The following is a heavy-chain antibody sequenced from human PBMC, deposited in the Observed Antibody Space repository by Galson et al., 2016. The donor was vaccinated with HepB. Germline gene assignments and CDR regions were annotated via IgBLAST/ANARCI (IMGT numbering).Heavy chain of an antibody. V-gene: IGHV3-48*03. CDR3: ARYGDFSPQYDGMDV. J-gene: IGHJ6*04. D-gene: IGHD4-17*01. CDR1: GFTFSRYD. CDR2: ISAGGNTI. Sequence: SLRLSCAASGFTFSRYDMNWLRQAPGKGLEWVSYISAGGNTIYYADSVGGRFTVSRDNAKNSLLLQMRSLRAEDTAVYYCARYGDFSPQYDGMDVWGEGTTVTVSS.